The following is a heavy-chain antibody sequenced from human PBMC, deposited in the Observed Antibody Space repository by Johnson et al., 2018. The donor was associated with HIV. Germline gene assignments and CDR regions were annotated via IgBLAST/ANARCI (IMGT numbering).Heavy chain of an antibody. CDR2: ISYDGSNK. CDR3: AREWGSSGPDAFDI. Sequence: QVQLVESGGGVVQPGRSLRLSCAASGFTFSSYAMHWVRQAPGKGLEWVAVISYDGSNKYYADSVKGRFTISRDNSKNTLYLQMNRLRAEDTAVYYCAREWGSSGPDAFDIWGQGTMVTVSS. CDR1: GFTFSSYA. V-gene: IGHV3-30-3*01. J-gene: IGHJ3*02. D-gene: IGHD3-16*01.